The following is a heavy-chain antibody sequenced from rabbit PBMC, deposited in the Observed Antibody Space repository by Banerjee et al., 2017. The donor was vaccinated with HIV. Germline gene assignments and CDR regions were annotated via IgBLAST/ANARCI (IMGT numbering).Heavy chain of an antibody. J-gene: IGHJ4*01. CDR1: GFDFSVSYW. V-gene: IGHV1S45*01. Sequence: QEQLVEYGGDLVQPEGSLTLTCKASGFDFSVSYWICWVRQAPGKGLEWIACIYSGSDSTYYASWAKGRFTISKTSSTTVTLQMTSLTAADTATYFCARAVYADHGYSEWGPGTLVTVS. CDR3: ARAVYADHGYSE. CDR2: IYSGSDST. D-gene: IGHD2-1*01.